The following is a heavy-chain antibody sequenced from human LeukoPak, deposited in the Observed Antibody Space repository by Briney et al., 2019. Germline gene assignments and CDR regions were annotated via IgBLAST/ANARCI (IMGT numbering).Heavy chain of an antibody. CDR3: AREGPGHNWIIEGHFDY. CDR1: GYTFTSYG. CDR2: ISAYNGNT. D-gene: IGHD1-20*01. J-gene: IGHJ4*02. Sequence: GASVKVSCKASGYTFTSYGISWVRQAPGQGLEWMGWISAYNGNTNYAQKLQGRVTMTTDTSTSTAYMELRSLRSDDTAVYYCAREGPGHNWIIEGHFDYWGQGTLVTVSS. V-gene: IGHV1-18*01.